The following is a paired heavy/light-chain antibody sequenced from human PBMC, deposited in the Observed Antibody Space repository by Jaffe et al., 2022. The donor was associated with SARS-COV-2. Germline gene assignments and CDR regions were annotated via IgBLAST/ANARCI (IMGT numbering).Light chain of an antibody. Sequence: VLTQSPGTLSLSPGERATLSCRASQTISNYLAWYQQKPGQAPRLLIYGASSRATGIPDRFSGSGSGTDFGLTINRLEPEDFAVYYCHQYTNLFPLAFGQGTRVEIK. CDR3: HQYTNLFPLA. J-gene: IGKJ5*01. V-gene: IGKV3-20*01. CDR2: GAS. CDR1: QTISNY.
Heavy chain of an antibody. D-gene: IGHD1-1*01. CDR3: ARHGTSVNYVYAMDV. J-gene: IGHJ6*02. Sequence: EVQLVQSGAEVKKPGDSLRISCKGSGYIFTTYWITWVRQVPGKGLEWMGRIDPSDSYTNYSPSFQGHVTFSVDESLTTAFLQWTSLQASDSAIYYCARHGTSVNYVYAMDVWGQGTTVTVSS. CDR2: IDPSDSYT. V-gene: IGHV5-10-1*03. CDR1: GYIFTTYW.